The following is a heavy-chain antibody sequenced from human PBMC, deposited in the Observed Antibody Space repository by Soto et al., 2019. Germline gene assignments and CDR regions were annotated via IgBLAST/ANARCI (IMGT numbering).Heavy chain of an antibody. CDR2: IDPSDSCT. D-gene: IGHD6-13*01. Sequence: PGESLKISCKGSGYSFTSYWISWVRQMPGKGLEWMGRIDPSDSCTNYSPSFQGHVTISADKSISTAYLQWSSLKASDTAMYYCAKQLVQNYYYYYGMDVWGQGTTVTVSS. J-gene: IGHJ6*02. CDR1: GYSFTSYW. V-gene: IGHV5-10-1*01. CDR3: AKQLVQNYYYYYGMDV.